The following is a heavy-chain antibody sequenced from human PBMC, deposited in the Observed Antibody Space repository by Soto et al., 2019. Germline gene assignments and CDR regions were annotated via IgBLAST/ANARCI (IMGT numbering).Heavy chain of an antibody. D-gene: IGHD1-26*01. Sequence: GVSLRLSCAASGLIFSDYAMSWVRQAPGKGLECVACISGSGDKTFYADSVKGRFTISRDNSKNTVSLHMNSLRVDDTAVYFCAKDLFGIVGPVDYWCPGTLVTVSS. V-gene: IGHV3-23*01. CDR3: AKDLFGIVGPVDY. CDR2: ISGSGDKT. J-gene: IGHJ4*02. CDR1: GLIFSDYA.